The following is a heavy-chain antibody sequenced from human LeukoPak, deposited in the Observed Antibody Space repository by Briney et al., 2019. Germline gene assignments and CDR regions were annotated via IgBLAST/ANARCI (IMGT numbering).Heavy chain of an antibody. CDR3: AKYLTRAFDY. D-gene: IGHD2/OR15-2a*01. J-gene: IGHJ4*02. Sequence: GSLRLSCAASGFTFRDYGFHWVRQAPGKGLEWVAHINVEGSGTYYVDSVRGRFTISRDNAKNSLYLQMNTLRAEDTAVYYCAKYLTRAFDYWGQGTLVTVSS. CDR2: INVEGSGT. V-gene: IGHV3-7*01. CDR1: GFTFRDYG.